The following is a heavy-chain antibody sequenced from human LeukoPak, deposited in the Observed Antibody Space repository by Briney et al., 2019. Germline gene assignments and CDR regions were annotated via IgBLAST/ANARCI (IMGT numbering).Heavy chain of an antibody. J-gene: IGHJ4*02. CDR1: GFTFSNYA. V-gene: IGHV3-64*01. CDR3: ARGLGYCSRTSCYPDY. CDR2: ISGSGDTT. Sequence: GGSLRLSCAASGFTFSNYAMFWVRQAPGKGLEYVSAISGSGDTTYYANSVKGRFTISRDNSKNTLYLQMGSLRAEDMAVYYCARGLGYCSRTSCYPDYWGQGTLVTVSS. D-gene: IGHD2-2*01.